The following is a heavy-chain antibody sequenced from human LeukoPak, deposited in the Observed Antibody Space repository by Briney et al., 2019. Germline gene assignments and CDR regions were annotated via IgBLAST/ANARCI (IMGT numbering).Heavy chain of an antibody. CDR3: ASHDLGIAAAYFDY. V-gene: IGHV4-59*08. Sequence: SETLSLTCTVSGGSISSYYWSWIRQPPGKGLEGIGYIYYSGSTNYNPSLKSRVTISVDTSKNQFSLKLSSETAADTAVYYCASHDLGIAAAYFDYWGQGTLVTVSS. CDR1: GGSISSYY. J-gene: IGHJ4*02. D-gene: IGHD6-13*01. CDR2: IYYSGST.